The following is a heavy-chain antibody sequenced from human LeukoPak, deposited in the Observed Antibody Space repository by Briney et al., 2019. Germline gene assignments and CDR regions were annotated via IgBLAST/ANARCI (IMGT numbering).Heavy chain of an antibody. CDR1: GYTFTSYG. J-gene: IGHJ5*02. D-gene: IGHD4-17*01. CDR3: ATQVTVTPRGWFDP. CDR2: ISAYNGNT. V-gene: IGHV1-18*01. Sequence: ASVKVSCKASGYTFTSYGISWVRQAPGQGLVWMGWISAYNGNTNYAQKLQGRVTMTTDTSTSTAYMELRSLRSDDTAVYYCATQVTVTPRGWFDPWGQGTLVTVSS.